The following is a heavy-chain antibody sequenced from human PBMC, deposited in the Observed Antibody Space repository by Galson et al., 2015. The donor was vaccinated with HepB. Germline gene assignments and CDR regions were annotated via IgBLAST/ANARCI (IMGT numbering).Heavy chain of an antibody. CDR1: GDSVSSNSAA. CDR3: ARGGQQLPLNWFDP. Sequence: CAISGDSVSSNSAAWNWIRQSPSRGLEWLGRTYYRSKWYNDYAVSAKSRITINPDTSKNQFSLQLNSVTPEDTAVYYCARGGQQLPLNWFDPWGQGTLVTVSS. V-gene: IGHV6-1*01. J-gene: IGHJ5*02. CDR2: TYYRSKWYN. D-gene: IGHD6-13*01.